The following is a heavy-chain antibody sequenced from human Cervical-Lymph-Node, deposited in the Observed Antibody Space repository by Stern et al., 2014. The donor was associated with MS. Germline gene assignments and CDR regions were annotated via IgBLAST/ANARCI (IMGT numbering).Heavy chain of an antibody. J-gene: IGHJ4*02. CDR3: ATHAPGVVPAALDY. Sequence: QVTLRESGPTLVKPTQTLTLTCTFSGFSLSTSGVGVGWIRQPPGKDLEWLALIYWDDSKRYSPSLKNRLTITKDTSKNQVVLTMNNMDPVDTATFYCATHAPGVVPAALDYWGQGTLVTVS. CDR1: GFSLSTSGVG. V-gene: IGHV2-5*02. CDR2: IYWDDSK. D-gene: IGHD2-2*01.